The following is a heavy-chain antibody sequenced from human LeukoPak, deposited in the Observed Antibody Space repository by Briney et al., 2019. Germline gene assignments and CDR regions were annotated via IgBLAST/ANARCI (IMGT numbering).Heavy chain of an antibody. CDR1: GYTFTSYY. CDR2: IIPIFGTA. CDR3: ARDSDYGDYTGYDYYYGMDV. J-gene: IGHJ6*02. D-gene: IGHD4-17*01. V-gene: IGHV1-69*13. Sequence: SVKVSCKASGYTFTSYYMHWVRQAPGQGLEWMGGIIPIFGTANYAQKFQGRVTITADESTSTAYMELSSLRSEDTAVYYCARDSDYGDYTGYDYYYGMDVWGQGTTVTVSS.